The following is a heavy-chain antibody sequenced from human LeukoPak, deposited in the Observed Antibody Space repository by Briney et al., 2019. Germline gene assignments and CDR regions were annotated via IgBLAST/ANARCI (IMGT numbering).Heavy chain of an antibody. Sequence: PSETLSLTCTVSGYSISSGYYWGWIRQPPGKGLEWIGSIYHSGSTYYNPSLKSRVTISVDTSKNQFSLKLSSVTAADTAVYYCARDFLEGIAAAGPTGEDYYYYMDVWGKGTTVTVSS. CDR2: IYHSGST. J-gene: IGHJ6*03. CDR1: GYSISSGYY. CDR3: ARDFLEGIAAAGPTGEDYYYYMDV. V-gene: IGHV4-38-2*02. D-gene: IGHD6-13*01.